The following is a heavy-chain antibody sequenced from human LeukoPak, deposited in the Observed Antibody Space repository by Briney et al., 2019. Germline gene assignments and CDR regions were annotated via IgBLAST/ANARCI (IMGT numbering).Heavy chain of an antibody. D-gene: IGHD3-16*01. J-gene: IGHJ3*02. CDR2: TRDKARGYTT. V-gene: IGHV3-72*01. CDR3: ARDGGEGDNSAFDI. CDR1: GVTLSDHH. Sequence: PGGSLRLSCAASGVTLSDHHMDWVRQAPGKGLEWGGRTRDKARGYTTECAASVKGRFTISRDDSKTSVYLQMNSLETEDTAVYFCARDGGEGDNSAFDIWGQGTVVTVSS.